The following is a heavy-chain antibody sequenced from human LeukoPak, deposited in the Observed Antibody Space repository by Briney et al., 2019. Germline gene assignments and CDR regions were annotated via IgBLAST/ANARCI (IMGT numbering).Heavy chain of an antibody. V-gene: IGHV1-18*01. CDR2: ISAYNGNT. CDR1: GYTFTSYG. D-gene: IGHD3-22*01. Sequence: ASVKVSCKASGYTFTSYGISWVRQAPGRGLGWMGWISAYNGNTNYAQKLQGRVTMTTDTSTSTAYMELRSLRSDDTAVYYCARPSSPQKWLSDSDAFDIWGQGTMVTVSS. CDR3: ARPSSPQKWLSDSDAFDI. J-gene: IGHJ3*02.